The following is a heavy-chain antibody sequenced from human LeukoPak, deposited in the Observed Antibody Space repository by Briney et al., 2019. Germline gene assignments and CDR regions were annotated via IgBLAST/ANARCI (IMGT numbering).Heavy chain of an antibody. CDR1: GFTFSSYE. V-gene: IGHV3-48*03. CDR2: ISTSGSTK. CDR3: AREDSGSYWSAFDY. J-gene: IGHJ4*02. D-gene: IGHD1-26*01. Sequence: PGGSLRLSCAASGFTFSSYEMNWVRQAPGKGLEWVSYISTSGSTKYYADSVKGRFTISRDNAKNSLYLQMNSLRAEDTAVYYCAREDSGSYWSAFDYWGQGTLVTVSS.